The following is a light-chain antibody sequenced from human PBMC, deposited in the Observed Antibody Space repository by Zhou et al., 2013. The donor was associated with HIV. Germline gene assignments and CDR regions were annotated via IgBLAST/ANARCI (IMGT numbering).Light chain of an antibody. CDR3: QQSYITAIT. CDR1: QSIDGY. V-gene: IGKV1-39*01. CDR2: TAS. Sequence: DIQMTQSPSSLSASVGDRVTISCRASQSIDGYLNWYQQRPGKAPKLLIYTASNLQSGVPSRFSGSGYGTDFTLTISSLQPEDFANYYCQQSYITAITFGQGTRL. J-gene: IGKJ5*01.